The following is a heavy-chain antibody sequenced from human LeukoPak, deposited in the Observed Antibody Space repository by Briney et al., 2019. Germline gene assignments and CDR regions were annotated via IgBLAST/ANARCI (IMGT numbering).Heavy chain of an antibody. D-gene: IGHD3-10*01. CDR2: IYYSGST. CDR3: ASGVDTQIDAFDI. V-gene: IGHV4-39*01. J-gene: IGHJ3*02. Sequence: PSETLSLTCTVSGGSISSSSYYWGWIRQPPGKGLEWIGSIYYSGSTYYNPSLKSRVTISVDTSKNQFSLKLSSVTAADTAVYYCASGVDTQIDAFDIWGQGTMVTVSS. CDR1: GGSISSSSYY.